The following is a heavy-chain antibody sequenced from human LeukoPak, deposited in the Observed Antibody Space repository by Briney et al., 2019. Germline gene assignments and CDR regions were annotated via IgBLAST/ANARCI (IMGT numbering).Heavy chain of an antibody. J-gene: IGHJ5*02. D-gene: IGHD6-6*01. Sequence: SETLSLTCAVYGGSFSGYYWGWIRQPPGKGLEWIGSVYYDGTSYSNPSLKSRVAVFVDTSRDQFSLKLSSVTAADTAVYYCARARIAARRWFDPWGQGTLVTVSP. V-gene: IGHV4-34*01. CDR2: VYYDGTS. CDR1: GGSFSGYY. CDR3: ARARIAARRWFDP.